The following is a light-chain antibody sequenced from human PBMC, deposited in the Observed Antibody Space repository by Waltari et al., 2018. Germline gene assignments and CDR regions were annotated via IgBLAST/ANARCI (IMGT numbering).Light chain of an antibody. CDR2: SAS. CDR1: QNILYSAKNKSN. J-gene: IGKJ3*01. CDR3: QQYSDTPT. Sequence: DIVLTQSPDSLAVSLGERATITRRSSQNILYSAKNKSNLAWYQQKPRQPPKLLIYSASIRDYGVPDRCRGSGSGRDLTLTITSLQAEDVAMYYCQQYSDTPTFGPGTRVDIK. V-gene: IGKV4-1*01.